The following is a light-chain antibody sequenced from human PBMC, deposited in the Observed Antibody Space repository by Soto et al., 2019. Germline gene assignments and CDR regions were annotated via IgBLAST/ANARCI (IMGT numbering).Light chain of an antibody. CDR2: EVS. J-gene: IGLJ1*01. CDR1: SSDVGGYNY. CDR3: SSYAGSNNYV. Sequence: QSVLTQPPSASGSPGQSVTISCTGTSSDVGGYNYVSWYQQHPGKAPKLMIYEVSKRPSGVPDRFSGSKSGNTASLTVSGLQAEVEADYYCSSYAGSNNYVFGTGTNVTVL. V-gene: IGLV2-8*01.